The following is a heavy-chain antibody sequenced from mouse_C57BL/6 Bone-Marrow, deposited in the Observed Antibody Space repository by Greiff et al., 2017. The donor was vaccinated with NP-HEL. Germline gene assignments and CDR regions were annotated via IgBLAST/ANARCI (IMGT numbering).Heavy chain of an antibody. J-gene: IGHJ3*01. CDR2: IRSKSNNYAT. CDR3: VRQNYDYDGAWFAY. D-gene: IGHD2-4*01. V-gene: IGHV10-1*01. Sequence: GGGLVQPKGSLKLSCAASGFSFNTYAMNWVRQAPGKGLEWVARIRSKSNNYATYYADSVKDRFTISRDDSESMLYLQMNNLKTEDTAMYYCVRQNYDYDGAWFAYWGQGTLVTVSA. CDR1: GFSFNTYA.